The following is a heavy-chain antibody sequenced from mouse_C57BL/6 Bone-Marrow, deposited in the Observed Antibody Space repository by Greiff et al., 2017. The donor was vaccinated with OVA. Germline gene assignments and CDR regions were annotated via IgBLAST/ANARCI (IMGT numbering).Heavy chain of an antibody. CDR2: ISSGSSTN. CDR1: GFTFSDYG. Sequence: VQLKESGGGLVKPGGSLKLSCAASGFTFSDYGMHWVRQAPEKGLEWVAYISSGSSTNYYADTVKGRFTIASDKAKNTLLLQMTRLRSKDTAMYYCASNWVFDYWGQGTTLTVSS. J-gene: IGHJ2*01. V-gene: IGHV5-17*01. CDR3: ASNWVFDY. D-gene: IGHD4-1*01.